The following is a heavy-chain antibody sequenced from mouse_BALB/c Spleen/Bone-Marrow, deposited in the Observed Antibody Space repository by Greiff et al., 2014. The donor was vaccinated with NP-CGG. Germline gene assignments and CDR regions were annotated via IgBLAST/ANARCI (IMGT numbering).Heavy chain of an antibody. D-gene: IGHD1-1*01. J-gene: IGHJ2*01. Sequence: EVKLEESGGGLVQPGGSRKLSCAASGFTFSSFGMHWVRQALEKGLEWVAYISSGSSTIYYADTVKGRFTISRDNPKNTLFLQMTSLRSEDTAMYYCARLRRYYGYFDYWGQGTTLTVSS. CDR2: ISSGSSTI. CDR3: ARLRRYYGYFDY. CDR1: GFTFSSFG. V-gene: IGHV5-17*02.